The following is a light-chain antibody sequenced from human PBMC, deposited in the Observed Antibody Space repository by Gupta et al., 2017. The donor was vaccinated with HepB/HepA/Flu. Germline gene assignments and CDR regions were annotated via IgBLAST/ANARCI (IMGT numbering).Light chain of an antibody. Sequence: QSVLTQPPSASGTPRQRVTISCSGRTSNIGRNTVNWYQQLPGTAPKLLIYSNNQRPSGVPDRFSGSKSGTSASLAISGLQAEDEADYYCAAWDDSLNAVLFGGGTKLTVL. CDR1: TSNIGRNT. J-gene: IGLJ2*01. V-gene: IGLV1-44*01. CDR3: AAWDDSLNAVL. CDR2: SNN.